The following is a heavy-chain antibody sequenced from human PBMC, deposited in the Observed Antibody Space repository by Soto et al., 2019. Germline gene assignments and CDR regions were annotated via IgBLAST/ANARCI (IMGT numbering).Heavy chain of an antibody. CDR2: IYYSENT. J-gene: IGHJ6*02. CDR1: GVSISSGDYY. D-gene: IGHD6-13*01. Sequence: PSETLSLTCTVSGVSISSGDYYWSWIRHTPGKGLEWIGYIYYSENTYYNPSLKSRVTISVDRSKNQFSLKLSSVTAADTAVYYCAREGVSSSWYYYYAMDVWGQGTTVTVSS. CDR3: AREGVSSSWYYYYAMDV. V-gene: IGHV4-30-4*01.